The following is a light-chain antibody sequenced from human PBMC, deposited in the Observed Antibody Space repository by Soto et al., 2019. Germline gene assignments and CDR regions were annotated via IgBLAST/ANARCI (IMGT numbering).Light chain of an antibody. CDR1: SSNIGAGYD. CDR3: QSYDSSLSGWV. V-gene: IGLV1-40*01. Sequence: QSVLTQPPSVSWAPGQRVTISCTESSSNIGAGYDVHWYQQLPGTAPKLLIYGNSNRPSGVPDRFSGSKSGTSASLAITGLQAEDEADYYCQSYDSSLSGWVFGGGTKVTVL. CDR2: GNS. J-gene: IGLJ3*02.